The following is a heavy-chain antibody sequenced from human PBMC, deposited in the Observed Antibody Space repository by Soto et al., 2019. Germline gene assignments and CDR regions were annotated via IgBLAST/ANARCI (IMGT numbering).Heavy chain of an antibody. CDR3: TNGSGPGAGSGMNV. V-gene: IGHV3-15*01. Sequence: EVQLVESGGGLVKPGGSLRLSCAASAFTSSNAWMTWVRQAPGKGLEWIGRIKSRSDGGTTDYAAPVKGRFVISRDDSKKTLYLQMNSLKTDDPAVYYCTNGSGPGAGSGMNVWGQGTTVFVSS. CDR2: IKSRSDGGTT. CDR1: AFTSSNAW. D-gene: IGHD3-10*01. J-gene: IGHJ6*02.